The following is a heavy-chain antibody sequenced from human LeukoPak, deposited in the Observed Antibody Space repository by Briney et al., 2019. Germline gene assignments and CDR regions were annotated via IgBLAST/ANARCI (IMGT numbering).Heavy chain of an antibody. D-gene: IGHD6-6*01. V-gene: IGHV1-46*01. Sequence: PGASVKVSCTASGYTFTSYYMHWVRQAPGQGLEWVGIINPSGGSTSYAQKFQGRVTMTRDTSTSTVYMELSSLRSEDTAVYYCARDIGPASTARRSRDAFDIWGQGTMVTVSS. CDR2: INPSGGST. J-gene: IGHJ3*02. CDR3: ARDIGPASTARRSRDAFDI. CDR1: GYTFTSYY.